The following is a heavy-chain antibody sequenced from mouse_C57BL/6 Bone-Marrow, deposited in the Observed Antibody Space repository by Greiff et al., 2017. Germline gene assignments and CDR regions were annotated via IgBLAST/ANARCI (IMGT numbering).Heavy chain of an antibody. CDR2: IDPSDSYT. J-gene: IGHJ3*01. Sequence: QVQLQQPGAELVKPGASVKLSCKASGYTFTSYWMQWVKQRPGQGLEWIGEIDPSDSYTNYNQKFKGKATLTVDTSSSTAYMQLRRLPSEDSAVYYCARLGNYWFAYWGQGTLVTVSA. V-gene: IGHV1-50*01. CDR3: ARLGNYWFAY. D-gene: IGHD2-1*01. CDR1: GYTFTSYW.